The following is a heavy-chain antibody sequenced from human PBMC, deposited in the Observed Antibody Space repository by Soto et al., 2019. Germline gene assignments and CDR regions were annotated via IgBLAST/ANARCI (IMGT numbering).Heavy chain of an antibody. CDR2: INHSGST. D-gene: IGHD1-7*01. CDR1: GGSFSGYY. V-gene: IGHV4-34*01. J-gene: IGHJ3*02. Sequence: PSETLSLTCAVYGGSFSGYYWSWIRQPPGNGLEWIGEINHSGSTNYNPSLKSRVTISVDTSKNQFSLKLSSVTAADTAVYYCARVSLELDAFDIWGQGTMVTVSS. CDR3: ARVSLELDAFDI.